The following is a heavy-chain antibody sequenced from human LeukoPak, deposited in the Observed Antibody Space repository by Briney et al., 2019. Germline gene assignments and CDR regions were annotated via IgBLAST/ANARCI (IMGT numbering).Heavy chain of an antibody. CDR1: GASISSSS. CDR2: IYYSGST. V-gene: IGHV4-59*01. CDR3: ARDTLESYGSGSYRWFDP. Sequence: SETLSLTCTISGASISSSSWSWIRQPPGKGLEWIGYIYYSGSTNYNPSLKRRVTISVETSKNQFSLKLSSVTAADTAVYYCARDTLESYGSGSYRWFDPWGQGTLVTVSS. J-gene: IGHJ5*02. D-gene: IGHD3-10*01.